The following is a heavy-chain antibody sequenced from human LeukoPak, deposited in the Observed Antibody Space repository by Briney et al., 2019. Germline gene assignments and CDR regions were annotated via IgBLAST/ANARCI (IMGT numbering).Heavy chain of an antibody. CDR3: ASPGRYCSSTSCYLGY. D-gene: IGHD2-2*01. J-gene: IGHJ4*02. CDR2: INAGNGNT. V-gene: IGHV1-3*01. CDR1: GYTFTSYA. Sequence: ASVKVSCKASGYTFTSYAMHWVRQALGQRLEWMGWINAGNGNTKYSQKFQGRVTITRDTSASTAYMELSSLRSEDTAVYYCASPGRYCSSTSCYLGYWGQGTLVTVSS.